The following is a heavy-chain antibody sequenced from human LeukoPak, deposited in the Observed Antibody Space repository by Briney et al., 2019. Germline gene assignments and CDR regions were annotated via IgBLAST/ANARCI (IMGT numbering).Heavy chain of an antibody. J-gene: IGHJ4*02. V-gene: IGHV5-51*03. CDR2: IYPGDSDT. Sequence: KPGESLKISCKGSGYTFTNYWIAWVRQMPGKGLEWMGIIYPGDSDTRYSPSFQGQVTISADKSISTAYLQWSSLEASDTAMYYCARRSGSFQGDYNFDYWGQGTLVTVSS. D-gene: IGHD1-26*01. CDR3: ARRSGSFQGDYNFDY. CDR1: GYTFTNYW.